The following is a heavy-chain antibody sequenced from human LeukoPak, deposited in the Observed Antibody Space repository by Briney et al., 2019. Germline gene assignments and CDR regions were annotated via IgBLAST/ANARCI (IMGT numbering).Heavy chain of an antibody. V-gene: IGHV4-39*07. CDR1: GGSISSSSYY. CDR3: ARGGGRITMVRGVTTYLRGFDY. D-gene: IGHD3-10*01. Sequence: SETLSLTCTVSGGSISSSSYYWGWIRQPPGKGLEWIGSIYYSGSTYYNPSLKSRVTISVDRSKNQFSLKLSSVTAADTAVYYCARGGGRITMVRGVTTYLRGFDYWGQGTLVTVSS. J-gene: IGHJ4*02. CDR2: IYYSGST.